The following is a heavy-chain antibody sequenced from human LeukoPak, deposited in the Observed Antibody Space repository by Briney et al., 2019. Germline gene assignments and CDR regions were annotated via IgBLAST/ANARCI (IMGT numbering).Heavy chain of an antibody. CDR2: ITGSGGST. Sequence: GGSLRLSCAVSGFTFSSYAMTWVRQAPGKGLEWVSTITGSGGSTYYADSVKGRFTISRDNSKNTLYLQMNSVRAEDTAVYYCAMAPSGWSKFDYWGQGTLVTVSS. V-gene: IGHV3-23*01. J-gene: IGHJ4*02. CDR3: AMAPSGWSKFDY. D-gene: IGHD2-8*01. CDR1: GFTFSSYA.